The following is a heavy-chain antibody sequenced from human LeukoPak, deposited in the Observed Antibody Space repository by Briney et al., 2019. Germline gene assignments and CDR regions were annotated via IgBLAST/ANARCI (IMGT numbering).Heavy chain of an antibody. Sequence: SETLSLTCTVSGGSMRSHYWNWIRQPPGTGLEWIGYISYTGSTNYNPSLMSRLTMSVDTSNHHFSVRLSSVTAADTAVYYCAREAAGRTGLLGIWGQGTMVTVSS. V-gene: IGHV4-59*11. J-gene: IGHJ3*02. CDR3: AREAAGRTGLLGI. CDR2: ISYTGST. D-gene: IGHD3-16*01. CDR1: GGSMRSHY.